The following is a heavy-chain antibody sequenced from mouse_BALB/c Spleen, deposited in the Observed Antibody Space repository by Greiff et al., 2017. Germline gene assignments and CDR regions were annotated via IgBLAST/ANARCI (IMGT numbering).Heavy chain of an antibody. Sequence: EVKVVESGGGLVQPGGSLRLSCAPSGFTFTDYYMSWVRQPPGKALEWLGFIRNKANGYTTEYSASVKARFTIAIDNSQSIIYLQMNTLRSEDSATYYCARDKYVNPFAYWGQGTLDTVSA. CDR1: GFTFTDYY. CDR2: IRNKANGYTT. D-gene: IGHD2-10*02. CDR3: ARDKYVNPFAY. V-gene: IGHV7-3*02. J-gene: IGHJ3*01.